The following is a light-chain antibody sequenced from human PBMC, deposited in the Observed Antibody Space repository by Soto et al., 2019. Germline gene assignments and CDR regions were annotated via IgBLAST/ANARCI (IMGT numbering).Light chain of an antibody. CDR2: SNN. CDR3: AAWDDSLNGPGVV. V-gene: IGLV1-44*01. CDR1: SSNIGSNT. J-gene: IGLJ2*01. Sequence: QSVLTQPPSASGTPGQRVTISCSGSSSNIGSNTVNWHQHLPGTAPKLLIYSNNQRPSGVPDRFSGSKSGTSASLAISGLQSEDEADYYCAAWDDSLNGPGVVFGGGTKLTVL.